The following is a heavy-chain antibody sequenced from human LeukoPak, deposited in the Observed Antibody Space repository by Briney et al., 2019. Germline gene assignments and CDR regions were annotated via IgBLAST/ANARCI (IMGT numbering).Heavy chain of an antibody. CDR3: ARALEGAYYYMDV. J-gene: IGHJ6*03. V-gene: IGHV3-20*04. CDR2: INWHGVST. Sequence: AGGSLRLSCAPSGFTLYDYGMSWVRDAPGRGVEWVSCINWHGVSTGYADSVKGRFTISRDNAKNSLYLQMNSLRAEDTSLYYCARALEGAYYYMDVWGKGTTVTVSS. CDR1: GFTLYDYG. D-gene: IGHD3-16*01.